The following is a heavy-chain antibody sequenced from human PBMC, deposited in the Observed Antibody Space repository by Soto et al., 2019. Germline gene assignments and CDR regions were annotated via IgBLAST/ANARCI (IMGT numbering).Heavy chain of an antibody. Sequence: PGESLKISCKVSGYSFTSYWIGWVRQMPGKGLEWMGIIYPGDSDTRYSPSFQGQVTISADKSISTAYLQWSSLKASDTAMYYCARRGIYSNYVFDYWGQGTLVTVSS. J-gene: IGHJ4*02. CDR1: GYSFTSYW. CDR3: ARRGIYSNYVFDY. CDR2: IYPGDSDT. V-gene: IGHV5-51*01. D-gene: IGHD4-4*01.